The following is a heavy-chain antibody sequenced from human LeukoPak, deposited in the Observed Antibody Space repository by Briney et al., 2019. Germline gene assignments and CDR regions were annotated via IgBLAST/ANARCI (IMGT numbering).Heavy chain of an antibody. D-gene: IGHD4-11*01. V-gene: IGHV4-39*07. CDR1: GGSIRSSYYY. J-gene: IGHJ6*02. Sequence: SETLSLTCTVSGGSIRSSYYYWGWIRQPPGKGLEWIGSIYDSGSTYYNPSLKSRVTISVDTSKNQFSLKLSSVTAADTAVYYCARIKDYLYGMDVWGQGTTVTVSS. CDR2: IYDSGST. CDR3: ARIKDYLYGMDV.